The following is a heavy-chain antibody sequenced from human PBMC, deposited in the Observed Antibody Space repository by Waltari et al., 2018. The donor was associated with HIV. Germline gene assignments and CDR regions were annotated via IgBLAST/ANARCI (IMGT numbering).Heavy chain of an antibody. J-gene: IGHJ4*02. D-gene: IGHD2-21*02. CDR1: GYIFTRYD. CDR2: ENPNSGNT. V-gene: IGHV1-8*01. Sequence: QVQLVQSGAEMKEPGASVKVSCKASGYIFTRYDMNWVRQAPGQGPEWMGWENPNSGNTGYAQNFQGRVTMTMNTPTSTAYMELSNLKSEDTAVYYCARSLACPDCYSEMDSWGQGTLITVSS. CDR3: ARSLACPDCYSEMDS.